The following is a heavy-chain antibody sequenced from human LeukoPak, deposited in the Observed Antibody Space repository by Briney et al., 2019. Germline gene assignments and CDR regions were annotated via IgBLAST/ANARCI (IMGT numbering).Heavy chain of an antibody. V-gene: IGHV4-4*07. J-gene: IGHJ4*02. CDR1: GGSISIYY. CDR2: IYTNENT. D-gene: IGHD6-19*01. CDR3: ARSSDSSGYYGGGIIDY. Sequence: SETLSLTCTVSGGSISIYYWNWVRQPAGKGLEWIGRIYTNENTFFNPSLKSRVTMSVDTSKNQFSLQLTSVTAADAAVYYCARSSDSSGYYGGGIIDYWGQGTLVTVSS.